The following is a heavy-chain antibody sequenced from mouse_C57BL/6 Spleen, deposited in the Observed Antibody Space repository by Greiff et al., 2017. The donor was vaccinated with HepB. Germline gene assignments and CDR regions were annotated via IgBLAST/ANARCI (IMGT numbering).Heavy chain of an antibody. Sequence: EVKVEESGGGLVQPGGSLSLSCAASGFTFTDYYMSWVRQPPGKALEWLGFIRNKANGYTTEYSASVKGRFTISRDNSQSILYLQMNALRSEDIATYYCERDVSGYHYTYYFEYWGQGTTLTVSS. J-gene: IGHJ2*01. CDR2: IRNKANGYTT. CDR1: GFTFTDYY. D-gene: IGHD2-2*01. CDR3: ERDVSGYHYTYYFEY. V-gene: IGHV7-3*01.